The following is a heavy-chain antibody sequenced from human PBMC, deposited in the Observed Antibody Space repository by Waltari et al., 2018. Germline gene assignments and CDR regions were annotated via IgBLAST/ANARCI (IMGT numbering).Heavy chain of an antibody. Sequence: QVQLVESGGGVVQPGRSLRLSCAASGFTFRSYAMHWVRQAPGKGLEWVAVISYDGSNKYYADSVKGRFTISRDNSKNTLYLQMNSLRAEDTAVYYCARDRLGAVDYWGQGTLVTVSS. CDR3: ARDRLGAVDY. D-gene: IGHD3-3*01. J-gene: IGHJ4*02. CDR1: GFTFRSYA. CDR2: ISYDGSNK. V-gene: IGHV3-30*16.